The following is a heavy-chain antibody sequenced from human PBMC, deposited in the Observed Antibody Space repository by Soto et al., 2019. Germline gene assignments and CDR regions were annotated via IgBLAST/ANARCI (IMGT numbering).Heavy chain of an antibody. V-gene: IGHV3-9*01. J-gene: IGHJ4*02. D-gene: IGHD3-10*01. CDR2: VSPTGDTV. Sequence: VQVVASGGGFVQPGRSLRLSCAVSGFRFEQYVMHWVRQAPGKGLECVSTVSPTGDTVAYADSVEGRFTVSRDNAKNSLYLQMNSLKGDDTAFYYWLKDAPHGSIYDWGQGTLVTVSS. CDR1: GFRFEQYV. CDR3: LKDAPHGSIYD.